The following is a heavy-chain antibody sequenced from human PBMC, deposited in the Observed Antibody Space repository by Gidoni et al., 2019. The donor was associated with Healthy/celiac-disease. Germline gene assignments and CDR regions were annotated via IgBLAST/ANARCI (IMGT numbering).Heavy chain of an antibody. V-gene: IGHV4-34*01. J-gene: IGHJ3*02. CDR1: GGSFSGYH. CDR2: INHSGST. CDR3: ARGRVLLWFGELWRYNDAFDI. D-gene: IGHD3-10*01. Sequence: QVQLQQWGAGLLKPSETLSLTCAVYGGSFSGYHWSWIRQPPGKGLEGIGEINHSGSTNHNPSLKSRVTISVDTSENQFSLKLSSVTAADTAVYYCARGRVLLWFGELWRYNDAFDIWGQGTMVTVSS.